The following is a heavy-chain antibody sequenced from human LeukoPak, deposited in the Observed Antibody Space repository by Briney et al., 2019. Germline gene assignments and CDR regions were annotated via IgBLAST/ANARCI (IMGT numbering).Heavy chain of an antibody. Sequence: ASVKVSCKASGGTFSSYAISWVRQAPGQGLEWMGRIIPIFGIANYAQKFQGRGTTTADKATSTAYMELSSLRSEDTAVYYCARDRGYCSSTSCPPPYGMDVWGQGTTVTVSS. CDR3: ARDRGYCSSTSCPPPYGMDV. D-gene: IGHD2-2*01. V-gene: IGHV1-69*04. CDR2: IIPIFGIA. J-gene: IGHJ6*02. CDR1: GGTFSSYA.